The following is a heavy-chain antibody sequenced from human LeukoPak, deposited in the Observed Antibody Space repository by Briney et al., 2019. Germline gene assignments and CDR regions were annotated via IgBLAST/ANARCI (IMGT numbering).Heavy chain of an antibody. J-gene: IGHJ3*02. V-gene: IGHV5-51*01. CDR2: MSPGDSDN. D-gene: IGHD2/OR15-2a*01. CDR3: ARLEKFQLLSLAFDI. Sequence: GESLKIPRRGFGYTFRTNWIGWVRHVPGKGVELMGIMSPGDSDNRYSPSLQRQVTISADKSISTAYLQLSSLEASDTAVYYCARLEKFQLLSLAFDIWGQGTVVTVSS. CDR1: GYTFRTNW.